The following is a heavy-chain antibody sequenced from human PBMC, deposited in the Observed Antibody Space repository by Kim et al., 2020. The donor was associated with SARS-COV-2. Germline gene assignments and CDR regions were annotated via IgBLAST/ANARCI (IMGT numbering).Heavy chain of an antibody. CDR2: N. Sequence: NGYVGDVKSGIANTADTSKSQFSLQLNSVTPEDTAVYYCARDAPGKHGFDIWGQGTMVTVSS. J-gene: IGHJ3*02. V-gene: IGHV6-1*01. CDR3: ARDAPGKHGFDI.